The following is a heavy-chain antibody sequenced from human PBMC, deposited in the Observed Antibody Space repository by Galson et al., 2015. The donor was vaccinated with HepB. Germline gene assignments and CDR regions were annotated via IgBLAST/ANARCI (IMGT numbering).Heavy chain of an antibody. Sequence: VKVSCKASGYTFTGYYMHWVRQAPGQGLEWMGRINPNSGGTNYAQKFQGRVTMTRDTSISTAYMELSRLRSDDTAVYYCARQDYGGSWEAFDIWGQGTMVTVSS. J-gene: IGHJ3*02. CDR1: GYTFTGYY. V-gene: IGHV1-2*06. CDR3: ARQDYGGSWEAFDI. D-gene: IGHD4-17*01. CDR2: INPNSGGT.